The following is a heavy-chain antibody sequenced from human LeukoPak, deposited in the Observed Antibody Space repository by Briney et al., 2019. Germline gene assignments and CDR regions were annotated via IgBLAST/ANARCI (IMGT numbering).Heavy chain of an antibody. V-gene: IGHV3-30*18. CDR1: GFTFSSYG. CDR2: ISYDGSNK. CDR3: AKDAPFYDSSGYYQYFDY. J-gene: IGHJ4*02. Sequence: GGSLRLSCAASGFTFSSYGMAWVRKAPGKGLEGVAVISYDGSNKYYADSVKGRFTISRDNSKNTLYLQMNSLRAEDTAVYYCAKDAPFYDSSGYYQYFDYWGQGTLVTVSS. D-gene: IGHD3-22*01.